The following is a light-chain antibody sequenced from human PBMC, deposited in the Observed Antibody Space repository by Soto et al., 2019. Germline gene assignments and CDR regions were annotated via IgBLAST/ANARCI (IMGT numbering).Light chain of an antibody. Sequence: QSALTQPPSASGSPGQSVTISCTGTSSDVGGYNYVSWYQQYPGKAPKVMIYEVSKRPSGVPDRFSGSKSGNTASLTVSGLQAEDEAHYYCQSYDNSLSGSWVFGGGTQLTVL. CDR3: QSYDNSLSGSWV. J-gene: IGLJ3*02. CDR2: EVS. V-gene: IGLV2-8*01. CDR1: SSDVGGYNY.